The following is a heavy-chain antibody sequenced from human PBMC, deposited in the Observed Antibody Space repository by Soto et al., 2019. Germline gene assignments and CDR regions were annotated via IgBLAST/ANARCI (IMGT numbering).Heavy chain of an antibody. CDR3: AVDCSSTSCYSAPANYYYYGMDV. CDR1: GGTFSSYA. J-gene: IGHJ6*02. CDR2: IIPIFGTA. Sequence: VKVSCKASGGTFSSYAISWVRQAPGQGLEWMGGIIPIFGTANYAQKFQGRVTITADESTSTAYMELSSLRSEDTAVYYCAVDCSSTSCYSAPANYYYYGMDVWGQGTTVTVSS. V-gene: IGHV1-69*13. D-gene: IGHD2-2*01.